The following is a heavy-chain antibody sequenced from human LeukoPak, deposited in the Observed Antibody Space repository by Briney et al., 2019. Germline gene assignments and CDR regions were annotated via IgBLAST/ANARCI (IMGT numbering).Heavy chain of an antibody. CDR2: ISSNGGST. Sequence: PGGSLRLSCSASGFAFSSYAMHWVRQAPGKGLEYVSAISSNGGSTYYADSVKGRFTISRDNSKNTLYLQMSSLRAEDTAVYYCVNDGGSYSSGWYTFDPWGQGTLVTVSS. CDR3: VNDGGSYSSGWYTFDP. CDR1: GFAFSSYA. D-gene: IGHD6-19*01. J-gene: IGHJ5*02. V-gene: IGHV3-64D*06.